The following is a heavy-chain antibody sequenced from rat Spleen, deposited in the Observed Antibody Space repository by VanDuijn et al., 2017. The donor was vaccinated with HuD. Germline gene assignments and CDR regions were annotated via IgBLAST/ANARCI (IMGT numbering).Heavy chain of an antibody. CDR1: GFTFSNYY. J-gene: IGHJ3*01. Sequence: EVQLVESGGGLVQPGRSLKLSCAASGFTFSNYYMAWVRQAPTKGLEWVASINWGGSSTYYPDNVKGRFTISRDNAKSTLYLQMDSLRCEDTATYYCAREGYYGYNYGFAYWGQGTLVTVSS. V-gene: IGHV5-27*01. CDR2: INWGGSST. D-gene: IGHD1-9*01. CDR3: AREGYYGYNYGFAY.